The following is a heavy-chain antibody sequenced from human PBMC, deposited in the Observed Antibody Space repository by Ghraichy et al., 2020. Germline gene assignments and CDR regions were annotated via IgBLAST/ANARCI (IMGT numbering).Heavy chain of an antibody. CDR1: GFTFGRHW. CDR2: IKQDGSEI. D-gene: IGHD5-18*01. CDR3: ARDPRDGWESQYSYFDL. V-gene: IGHV3-7*03. J-gene: IGHJ5*02. Sequence: GGSLRLSCAASGFTFGRHWMNWVRQTPGKGLEWVANIKQDGSEIHYVDSVKGRFTISRDNAKNSLYLQMNSLRAEDTAVYYCARDPRDGWESQYSYFDLRGQGTLVTVSS.